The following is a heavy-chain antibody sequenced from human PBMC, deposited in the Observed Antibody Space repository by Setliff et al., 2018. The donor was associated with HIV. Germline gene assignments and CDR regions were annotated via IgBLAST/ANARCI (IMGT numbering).Heavy chain of an antibody. Sequence: LSLTCAVYGGSFSEYYWSWIRQSPGKGLEWIGEINHSGSTHYNPPLKSRATISVDTSKNQFSPRLNSVTAADTAVYYCARAATLLPGYSDRWEYFYMDVWGKGTTVTVS. CDR1: GGSFSEYY. J-gene: IGHJ6*03. V-gene: IGHV4-34*01. CDR3: ARAATLLPGYSDRWEYFYMDV. CDR2: INHSGST. D-gene: IGHD5-12*01.